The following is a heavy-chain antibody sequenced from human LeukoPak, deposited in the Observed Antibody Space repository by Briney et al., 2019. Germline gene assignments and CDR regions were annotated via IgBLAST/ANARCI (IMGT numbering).Heavy chain of an antibody. Sequence: ASVKVSCKASGYTFTSYYMHWVRQAPGQGLEWMGIINPSGGSTSYAQKFQGRVTMTRDTSTSTVYMELSSLRSEDTAVYYCAKVSGSSSSTRGPYYFDYWGQGTLVTVSS. J-gene: IGHJ4*02. CDR3: AKVSGSSSSTRGPYYFDY. CDR1: GYTFTSYY. CDR2: INPSGGST. D-gene: IGHD6-6*01. V-gene: IGHV1-46*01.